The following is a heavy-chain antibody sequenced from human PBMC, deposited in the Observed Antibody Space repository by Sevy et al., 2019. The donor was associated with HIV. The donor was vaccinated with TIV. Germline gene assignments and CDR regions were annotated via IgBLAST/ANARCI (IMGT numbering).Heavy chain of an antibody. V-gene: IGHV3-21*01. CDR3: ARGASVAGRGGFDF. CDR2: ISSSGSYI. CDR1: GFTFSAST. D-gene: IGHD6-19*01. J-gene: IGHJ4*02. Sequence: GGSLRLSCAASGFTFSASTINWVRQAPGKGLEWISSISSSGSYIHYADSVKGRFTISRDNAKSSLYLQLNDLRAEDTAVYYCARGASVAGRGGFDFWGQGTLVTVSS.